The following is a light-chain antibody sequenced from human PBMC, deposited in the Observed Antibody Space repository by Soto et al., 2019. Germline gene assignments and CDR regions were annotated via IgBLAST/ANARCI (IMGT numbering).Light chain of an antibody. CDR3: QQADSFPFT. J-gene: IGKJ3*01. Sequence: DIQLTQSPSSVSASVGDRVTITCRASQDIGTWLACYQQKPGKAPKLLIYVASNLQSGVPSRFSGAGSGTDFNLTITSLQPEDFATYHCQQADSFPFTFGPGTKVDFK. CDR1: QDIGTW. V-gene: IGKV1-12*01. CDR2: VAS.